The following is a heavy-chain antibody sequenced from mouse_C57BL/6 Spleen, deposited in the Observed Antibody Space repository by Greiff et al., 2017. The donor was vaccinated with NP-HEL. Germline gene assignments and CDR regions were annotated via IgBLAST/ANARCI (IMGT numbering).Heavy chain of an antibody. CDR1: GYSFTGYY. V-gene: IGHV1-42*01. J-gene: IGHJ3*01. Sequence: EVQLQESGPELVKPGASVKISCKASGYSFTGYYMNWVKQSPEKSLEWIGEINPSTGGTTYNQKFKAKATLTVDKSSSTAYMQLKSLTSEDSAVYYCARRLYGSSPWFAYWGQGTLVTVSA. CDR3: ARRLYGSSPWFAY. CDR2: INPSTGGT. D-gene: IGHD1-1*01.